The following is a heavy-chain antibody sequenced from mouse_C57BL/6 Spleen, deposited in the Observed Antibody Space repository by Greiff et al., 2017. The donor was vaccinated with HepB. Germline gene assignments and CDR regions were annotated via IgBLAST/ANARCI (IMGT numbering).Heavy chain of an antibody. J-gene: IGHJ3*01. V-gene: IGHV1-15*01. CDR1: GYTFTDYE. CDR2: IDPETGGT. CDR3: TREGDLAGGFAY. D-gene: IGHD6-1*01. Sequence: QVQLQQSGAELVRPGASVTLSCKASGYTFTDYEMHWVKQTPVHGLEWIGAIDPETGGTAYNQKFKGKAILTADKSSSTAYMELRSLTSEDSAVYYCTREGDLAGGFAYWGQGTLVTVSA.